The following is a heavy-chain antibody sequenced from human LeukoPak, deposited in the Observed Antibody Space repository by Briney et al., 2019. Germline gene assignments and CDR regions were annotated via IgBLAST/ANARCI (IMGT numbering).Heavy chain of an antibody. CDR3: AREVGSGSCLAHVFDI. CDR1: GFTVRSYF. CDR2: IYSGGTT. Sequence: PGGSLRLSCAVSGFTVRSYFMSWVRQAPGMGLEWVSLIYSGGTTYYADSVKGRFTISRDNSKNTLYLQMNSLRADDTAVYYCAREVGSGSCLAHVFDIWGQGTMVTVSS. J-gene: IGHJ3*02. D-gene: IGHD1-26*01. V-gene: IGHV3-53*01.